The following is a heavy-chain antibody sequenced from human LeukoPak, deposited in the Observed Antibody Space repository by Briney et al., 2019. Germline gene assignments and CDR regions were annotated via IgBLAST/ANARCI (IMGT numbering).Heavy chain of an antibody. Sequence: TEGSLRLSCAASGFTFSSYGMHWVRQAPGKGLEWVAVISYDGSNKYYADSVKGRFTISRDNSKNTLYLQMNSLRAEDTAVYYCAKGEYFDYWGQGTLVTVSS. CDR1: GFTFSSYG. CDR2: ISYDGSNK. J-gene: IGHJ4*02. V-gene: IGHV3-30*18. CDR3: AKGEYFDY.